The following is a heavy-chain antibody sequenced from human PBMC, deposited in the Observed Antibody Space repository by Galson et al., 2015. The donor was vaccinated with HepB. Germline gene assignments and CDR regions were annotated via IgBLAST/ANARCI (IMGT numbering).Heavy chain of an antibody. D-gene: IGHD3-3*01. CDR3: ARDRRDYDFWSGFYFDS. CDR2: IYSSGST. CDR1: GGSISSGSYY. V-gene: IGHV4-61*02. J-gene: IGHJ4*02. Sequence: TLSLTCTVSGGSISSGSYYWSWIRQPAGKGLEWLGRIYSSGSTYYNPSLKSRVTMSVDTSRNQFSLKLSSVTAADTAVYYCARDRRDYDFWSGFYFDSGGQGTLVTVSS.